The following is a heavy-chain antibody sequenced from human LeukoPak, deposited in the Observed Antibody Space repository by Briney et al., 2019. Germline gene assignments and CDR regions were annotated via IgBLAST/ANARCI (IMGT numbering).Heavy chain of an antibody. CDR1: GFTFNSHG. J-gene: IGHJ4*02. CDR3: ARGDEIGEHLVPPDY. D-gene: IGHD1-26*01. V-gene: IGHV3-33*01. Sequence: GGSLRLSCGGSGFTFNSHGMNWVRQAPGKGLEWVAVMWFDEDSKFYADSVRGRFSISRDFSKNRLYLQMNSLKVEDTAVYYCARGDEIGEHLVPPDYWGQGTLVAVSS. CDR2: MWFDEDSK.